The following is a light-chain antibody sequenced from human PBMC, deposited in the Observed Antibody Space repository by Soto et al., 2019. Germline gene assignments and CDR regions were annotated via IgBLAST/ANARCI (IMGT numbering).Light chain of an antibody. V-gene: IGKV3-11*01. Sequence: EIVLTQSPATLSLSPGVRATLSCRASQSVSSYLAWYQQKPGQAPRLLIYDASNRATGIPARFSGSGSGTDFTLTISSLEPEDFAVYYCQQRSNWPWGTFGQGTKLEIK. CDR2: DAS. J-gene: IGKJ2*01. CDR1: QSVSSY. CDR3: QQRSNWPWGT.